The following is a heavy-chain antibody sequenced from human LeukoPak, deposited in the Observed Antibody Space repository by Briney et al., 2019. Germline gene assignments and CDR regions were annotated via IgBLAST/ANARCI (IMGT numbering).Heavy chain of an antibody. CDR1: GGSISSGSYY. D-gene: IGHD3-10*01. CDR3: ARGRGNGYIDY. J-gene: IGHJ4*02. V-gene: IGHV4-61*02. CDR2: IYTSGST. Sequence: SETLSLTCTVSGGSISSGSYYWSWIRQPAGKGLEWIGRIYTSGSTNYNPSLKSRVTISVDTSKNQFSLKLSSVTAADTAVYHCARGRGNGYIDYWGQGTLVTVSS.